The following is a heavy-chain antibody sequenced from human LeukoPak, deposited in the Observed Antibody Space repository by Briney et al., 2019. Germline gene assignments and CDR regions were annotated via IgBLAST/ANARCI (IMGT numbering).Heavy chain of an antibody. CDR1: GFTFSSYG. CDR2: IRYDGSNK. CDR3: ARVPHYDILTGPAYNWFDP. V-gene: IGHV3-30*02. D-gene: IGHD3-9*01. Sequence: GGSLRLSCAASGFTFSSYGMHWVRQAPGKGLEWVAFIRYDGSNKYYADSVKGRFTISRDNAKNTLYLQMNSLRAEDTAVYYCARVPHYDILTGPAYNWFDPWGQGTLVTVSS. J-gene: IGHJ5*02.